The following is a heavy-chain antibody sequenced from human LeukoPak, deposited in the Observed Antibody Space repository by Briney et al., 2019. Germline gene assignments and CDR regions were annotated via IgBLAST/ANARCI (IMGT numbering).Heavy chain of an antibody. V-gene: IGHV3-23*01. CDR3: ARDANYYDSSALDC. CDR1: DFTFSSYA. CDR2: ISGSGGTT. Sequence: GGSLRLSCAASDFTFSSYAMSWVRQAPGKGLEWVSAISGSGGTTYYADSVKGRFTISRDNSKNTLYLQINSLRAEDTAVYYCARDANYYDSSALDCWGQGTLVTVSS. D-gene: IGHD3-22*01. J-gene: IGHJ4*02.